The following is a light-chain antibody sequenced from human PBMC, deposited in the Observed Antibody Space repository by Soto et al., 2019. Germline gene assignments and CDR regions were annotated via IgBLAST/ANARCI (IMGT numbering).Light chain of an antibody. V-gene: IGLV1-47*02. J-gene: IGLJ2*01. Sequence: QSVVTQAPSVSGTPGQRVTISCSGSSSNIESNWVYWYQQLPGTAPKLLIYNNNQRPSGVPDRFSGSKSGTSASLAITGLQPEDEADYYCQSYDNSLSGSAVFGGGTKLTVL. CDR3: QSYDNSLSGSAV. CDR1: SSNIESNW. CDR2: NNN.